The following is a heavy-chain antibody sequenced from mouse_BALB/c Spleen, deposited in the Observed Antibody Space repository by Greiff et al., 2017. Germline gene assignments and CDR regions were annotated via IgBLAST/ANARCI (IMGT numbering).Heavy chain of an antibody. V-gene: IGHV1S56*01. CDR2: IYPGNVNT. J-gene: IGHJ3*01. CDR3: ARGDGNPPWFAY. Sequence: VQLQQSGPELVKPGASVRISCKASGYTFTSYYIHWVKQRPGQGLEWIGWIYPGNVNTKYNEKFKGKATLTADKSSSTAYMQLSSLTSEDSAVYFCARGDGNPPWFAYWGQGTLVTVSA. D-gene: IGHD2-1*01. CDR1: GYTFTSYY.